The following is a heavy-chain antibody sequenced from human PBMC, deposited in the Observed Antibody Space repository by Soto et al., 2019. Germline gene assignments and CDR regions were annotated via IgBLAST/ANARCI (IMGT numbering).Heavy chain of an antibody. CDR1: GFTFNSYS. J-gene: IGHJ4*02. D-gene: IGHD3-10*01. CDR3: ARAGYYGSGILL. V-gene: IGHV3-48*02. CDR2: ISSSSSSI. Sequence: EVQLVESGGGLVQPGGSLRLSCAASGFTFNSYSMNWVRQAPGKGLEWVSYISSSSSSIYYADSVKGRFTISKDNAKNSLYLQMNSLRDEDTAVYYCARAGYYGSGILLWGQGTLVTVSS.